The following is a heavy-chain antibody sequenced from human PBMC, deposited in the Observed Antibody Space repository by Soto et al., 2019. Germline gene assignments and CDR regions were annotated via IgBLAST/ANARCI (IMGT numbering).Heavy chain of an antibody. CDR1: GFTFSSYS. CDR2: ISSRSTNI. Sequence: GGSLRLSCAASGFTFSSYSMNWVRQAPGKGLEWVASISSRSTNIDYADSVKGRFTISRDNAKNLVSLQMSSLRGEDTALYYCAKFTEPGYSSIWYYFEYWGQGTPVTVSS. D-gene: IGHD6-25*01. V-gene: IGHV3-21*06. CDR3: AKFTEPGYSSIWYYFEY. J-gene: IGHJ4*02.